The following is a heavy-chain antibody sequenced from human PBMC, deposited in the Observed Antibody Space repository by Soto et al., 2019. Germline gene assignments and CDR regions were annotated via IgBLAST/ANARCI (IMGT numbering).Heavy chain of an antibody. CDR3: ARDRSTLGIVVVPAAQNWFDP. CDR1: GFTFSSYS. D-gene: IGHD2-2*01. V-gene: IGHV3-21*01. CDR2: ISSSSSYI. J-gene: IGHJ5*02. Sequence: GGSLRLSCAASGFTFSSYSMNWVRQAPGKGLEWVSSISSSSSYIYYADSVKGRFTISRDNAKNSLYLQMNSLRAEDTAVYYCARDRSTLGIVVVPAAQNWFDPWGQGTLVTVSS.